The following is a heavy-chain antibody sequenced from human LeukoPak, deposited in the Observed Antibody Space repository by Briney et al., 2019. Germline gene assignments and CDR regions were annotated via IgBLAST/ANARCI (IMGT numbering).Heavy chain of an antibody. V-gene: IGHV3-23*01. CDR3: AKSISSWEAFDY. CDR2: ISGSGGST. D-gene: IGHD6-13*01. Sequence: TGGSLRLSCAASGFTFSSYAMSWVRQAPGKGLEWVSAISGSGGSTYYADSVKGRFTISRDNSKNTLYLQMNSLRAEDTAVYYCAKSISSWEAFDYWGQGTLVTVSS. J-gene: IGHJ4*02. CDR1: GFTFSSYA.